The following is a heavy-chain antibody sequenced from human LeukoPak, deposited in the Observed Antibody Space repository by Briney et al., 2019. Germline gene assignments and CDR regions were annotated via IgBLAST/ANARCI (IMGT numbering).Heavy chain of an antibody. CDR3: AREVSEYYDFWSGYYPFDY. D-gene: IGHD3-3*01. Sequence: PSETLSLTCTVSGGSISSSSYYWGWIRQPPGKGLEWIGSIYYSGSTYYNPSLKSRVTTSVDTSKNQFSLKLSSVTAADTAVYYCAREVSEYYDFWSGYYPFDYWGQGTLVTVSS. CDR1: GGSISSSSYY. J-gene: IGHJ4*02. CDR2: IYYSGST. V-gene: IGHV4-39*07.